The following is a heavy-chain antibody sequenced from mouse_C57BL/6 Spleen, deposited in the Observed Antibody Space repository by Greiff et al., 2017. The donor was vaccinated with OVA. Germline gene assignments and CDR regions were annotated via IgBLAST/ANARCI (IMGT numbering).Heavy chain of an antibody. CDR2: IYPGSGST. CDR1: GYTFTSYW. D-gene: IGHD1-1*01. Sequence: QVQLKQPGAELVKPGASVKMSCKASGYTFTSYWITWVKQRPGQGLEWIGDIYPGSGSTNYNEKFKSKATLTVDTSSSTAYMQLSSLTSEDSAVYYCARQGYYGSRPYWYFDVWGTGTTVTVSS. V-gene: IGHV1-55*01. CDR3: ARQGYYGSRPYWYFDV. J-gene: IGHJ1*03.